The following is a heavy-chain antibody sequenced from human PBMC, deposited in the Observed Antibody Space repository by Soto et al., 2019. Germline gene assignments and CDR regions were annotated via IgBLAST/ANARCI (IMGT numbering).Heavy chain of an antibody. CDR2: ISLYNGNT. D-gene: IGHD3-22*01. V-gene: IGHV1-18*04. CDR1: DFSFTSHG. CDR3: AIAYSSGYLSLY. Sequence: ASVKVSCKAYDFSFTSHGISWVRQAPGQGLEWMGWISLYNGNTNYAQQFQGRVTMTTDTSTSTAYMELRSLRSDDTAMYFCAIAYSSGYLSLYWGQGTLVTV. J-gene: IGHJ4*02.